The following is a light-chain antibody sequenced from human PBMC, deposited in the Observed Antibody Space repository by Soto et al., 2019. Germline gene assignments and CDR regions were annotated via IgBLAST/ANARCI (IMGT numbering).Light chain of an antibody. CDR3: NSYTTSSTYV. V-gene: IGLV2-14*01. J-gene: IGLJ1*01. Sequence: QSALNQPASVSGSSGQSMTISCTGTSSDVGAYDFVSWYQQHPGKAPKLLIYDVSNRPSGVSNRFSGSRSGNTASLTISGLQAEDEADYYCNSYTTSSTYVFGTGTKVTVL. CDR2: DVS. CDR1: SSDVGAYDF.